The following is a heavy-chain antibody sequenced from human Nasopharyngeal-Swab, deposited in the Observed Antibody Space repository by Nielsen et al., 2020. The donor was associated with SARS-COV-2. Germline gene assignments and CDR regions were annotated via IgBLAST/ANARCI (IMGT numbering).Heavy chain of an antibody. CDR1: GYTLTELS. J-gene: IGHJ4*02. Sequence: ASVKVSCKVSGYTLTELSMHWVRQTPGKGLEWMGGFDPEDGEKIYEQKFQGRVTLTEDTSTETTYMELSSLRSEDTAVYYCATSYNSGSFDRWGQGTLVTVSS. CDR2: FDPEDGEK. D-gene: IGHD3-10*01. CDR3: ATSYNSGSFDR. V-gene: IGHV1-24*01.